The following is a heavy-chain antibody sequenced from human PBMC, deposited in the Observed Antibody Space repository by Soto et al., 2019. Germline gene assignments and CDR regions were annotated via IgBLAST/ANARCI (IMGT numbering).Heavy chain of an antibody. Sequence: QVQLVESGGGVVQPGRSLRLSCAASGFTFSSYGMHWVRQAPGKGLEWVAVIWYDGSNKYYADSVKGRFTISRDNSKNTLYLQMNSLRAEDTAVYYCARSPYGDHDAFDIWGLGTMVTVSS. J-gene: IGHJ3*02. CDR1: GFTFSSYG. CDR2: IWYDGSNK. V-gene: IGHV3-33*01. CDR3: ARSPYGDHDAFDI. D-gene: IGHD4-17*01.